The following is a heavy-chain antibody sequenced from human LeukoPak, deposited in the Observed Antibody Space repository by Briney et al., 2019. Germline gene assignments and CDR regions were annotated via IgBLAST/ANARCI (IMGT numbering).Heavy chain of an antibody. J-gene: IGHJ3*02. D-gene: IGHD2-2*01. Sequence: PGRSLRLSCAASGFTFSSYGMHWVRQAPGKGLEWVAVIWYDGSNKYYADSVKGRFTISRDNSKNTLYLQMGSLRAEDMAVYYCARDRLCSSTNCYDAFDMWGQGTMVTVSS. CDR3: ARDRLCSSTNCYDAFDM. V-gene: IGHV3-33*01. CDR1: GFTFSSYG. CDR2: IWYDGSNK.